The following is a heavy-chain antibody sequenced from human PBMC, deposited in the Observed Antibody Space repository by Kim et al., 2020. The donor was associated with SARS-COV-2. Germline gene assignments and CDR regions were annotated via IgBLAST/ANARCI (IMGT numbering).Heavy chain of an antibody. CDR1: GFTFSSYG. V-gene: IGHV3-30*18. Sequence: GGSLRLSCAASGFTFSSYGMHWVRQAPGKGLEWVAVISYDGSNKYYADSVKGRFTISRDNSKNTLYLQMNSLRAEDTAEYYCAKAEAYDYWGQGTLVTVS. J-gene: IGHJ4*02. CDR3: AKAEAYDY. CDR2: ISYDGSNK.